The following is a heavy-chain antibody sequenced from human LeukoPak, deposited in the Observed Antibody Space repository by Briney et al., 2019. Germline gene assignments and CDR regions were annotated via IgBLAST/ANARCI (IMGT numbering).Heavy chain of an antibody. D-gene: IGHD7-27*01. J-gene: IGHJ4*02. CDR1: GFSFSNFW. CDR2: ISPDGSET. CDR3: ARDMWGSFVY. Sequence: PGGSLRLSCAASGFSFSNFWMHWGRQAPGEGLVWVSRISPDGSETTYADSVKGRFTISRDNAKNTLYLQFSSLRAEDTAVYYCARDMWGSFVYWGQGALVTVSS. V-gene: IGHV3-74*01.